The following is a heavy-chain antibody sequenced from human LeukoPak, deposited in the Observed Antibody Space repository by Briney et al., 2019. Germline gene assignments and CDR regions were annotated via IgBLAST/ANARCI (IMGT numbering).Heavy chain of an antibody. CDR2: INPNSGGT. Sequence: GASVKVSCKASGYTFTGYYMHWVRQAPGQGLEWMGWINPNSGGTNYAQKFQGWVTMTRDTSISTAYMELSRLRSDDTAVYYCAREQDIRGGGWLPFDYWGQGTLVTVSS. V-gene: IGHV1-2*04. D-gene: IGHD2-15*01. CDR1: GYTFTGYY. CDR3: AREQDIRGGGWLPFDY. J-gene: IGHJ4*02.